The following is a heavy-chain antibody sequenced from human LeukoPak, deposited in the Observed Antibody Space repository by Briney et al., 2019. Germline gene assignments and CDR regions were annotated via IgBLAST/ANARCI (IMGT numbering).Heavy chain of an antibody. J-gene: IGHJ4*02. V-gene: IGHV5-51*01. D-gene: IGHD6-13*01. CDR2: IYPDDSDT. CDR3: ARLSTAAAGTDFDY. CDR1: GYSFTSYW. Sequence: GESLKISCKGSGYSFTSYWIGWVRQRPGKGLECLGSIYPDDSDTRYSPSSQGQVTISVDKSINTAFLQWSSLKASDTAIYYCARLSTAAAGTDFDYWGQGTLVTVPS.